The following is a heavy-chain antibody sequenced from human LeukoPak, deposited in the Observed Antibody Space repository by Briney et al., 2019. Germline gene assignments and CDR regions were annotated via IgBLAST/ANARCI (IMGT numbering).Heavy chain of an antibody. CDR2: IAAYNSNT. Sequence: ASVKVSCKASGYTFSSYAYIWVRQAPGQGLEWMGWIAAYNSNTDYAQKLQGRVTMTTDTSTSTAYMELRSLRSDDTAVYYCARDIVVVPAAIGYAFDIWGQGTMVTVSS. CDR1: GYTFSSYA. V-gene: IGHV1-18*01. D-gene: IGHD2-2*02. CDR3: ARDIVVVPAAIGYAFDI. J-gene: IGHJ3*02.